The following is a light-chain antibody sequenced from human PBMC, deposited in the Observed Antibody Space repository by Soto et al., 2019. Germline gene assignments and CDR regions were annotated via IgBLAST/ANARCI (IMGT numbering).Light chain of an antibody. CDR2: GAS. Sequence: SRQSPGNQSLSPGARATLSCRASQSVSSNLAWYQQKPGQAPRLLIYGASTRATGIPARFSGSGSGTDFTLTISRLEPEDFAVYYCQQYGNSGTIGQPTKVYIK. CDR1: QSVSSN. V-gene: IGKV3-20*01. J-gene: IGKJ1*01. CDR3: QQYGNSGT.